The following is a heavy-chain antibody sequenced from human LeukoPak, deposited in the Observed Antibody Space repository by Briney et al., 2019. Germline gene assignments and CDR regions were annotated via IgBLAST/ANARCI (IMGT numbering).Heavy chain of an antibody. J-gene: IGHJ4*02. D-gene: IGHD5-18*01. CDR1: GGSISTSSAY. Sequence: PSETLSLTCTVSGGSISTSSAYWGWIRQPPGKGLEWIGSIYYSKNTYYNPSLKSRVTISADTSKNQFSLTLGSVSATDTAVYYCVSSRGISYSYSDYWGQGTLVTVSS. CDR2: IYYSKNT. CDR3: VSSRGISYSYSDY. V-gene: IGHV4-39*01.